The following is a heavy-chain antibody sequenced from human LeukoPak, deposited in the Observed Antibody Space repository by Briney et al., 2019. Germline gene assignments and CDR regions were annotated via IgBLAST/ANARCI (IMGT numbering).Heavy chain of an antibody. CDR2: ISPYHGNT. V-gene: IGHV1-18*01. CDR1: GYTFTTYG. J-gene: IGHJ3*01. Sequence: ASVKVSCKTSGYTFTTYGINWVRQAPGQGLEWMGWISPYHGNTKYAFGLQDRVTLTTDASTTTAYMELSGLRPDDTAVYYCTRDYGDYGDDVFDVWGQGTMVIVSS. CDR3: TRDYGDYGDDVFDV. D-gene: IGHD4-17*01.